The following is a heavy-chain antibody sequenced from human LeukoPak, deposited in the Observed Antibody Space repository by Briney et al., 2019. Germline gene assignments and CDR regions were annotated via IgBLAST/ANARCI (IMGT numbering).Heavy chain of an antibody. D-gene: IGHD3-10*01. CDR1: EFTFSSYW. CDR2: INEAGVEK. Sequence: GGSLRLSCEASEFTFSSYWMHWVRQPPGKGLEWVANINEAGVEKYHVDSVKGRFTIFRDNAKNSLYLQMNNLRAEDTAVYYCARELSRTGAFDYWGQGTLVTVSS. J-gene: IGHJ4*02. CDR3: ARELSRTGAFDY. V-gene: IGHV3-7*03.